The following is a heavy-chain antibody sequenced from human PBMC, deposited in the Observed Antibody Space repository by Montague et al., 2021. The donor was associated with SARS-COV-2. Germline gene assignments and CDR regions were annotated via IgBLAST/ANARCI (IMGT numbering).Heavy chain of an antibody. J-gene: IGHJ3*02. Sequence: SETLSLTCTVSGVSIGSYYWTWIRQPPGKGLEWIGFIYYGGSTNYNSSLKSRVTISVDTSKNQFSLKLSSVTAADTAVYYCAKQALTRYCTSTTCFGAAFDIWGQGTMVTVSS. V-gene: IGHV4-59*08. CDR3: AKQALTRYCTSTTCFGAAFDI. CDR2: IYYGGST. D-gene: IGHD2-2*01. CDR1: GVSIGSYY.